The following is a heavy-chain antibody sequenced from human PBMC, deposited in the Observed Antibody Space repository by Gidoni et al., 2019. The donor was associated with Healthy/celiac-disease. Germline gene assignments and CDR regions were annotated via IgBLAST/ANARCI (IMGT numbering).Heavy chain of an antibody. CDR1: GYTFTSYD. CDR2: MNPNSGNT. Sequence: QVQLVQSGAEVKKPGASVKVSCKASGYTFTSYDINWVRQATGQGLEWMGWMNPNSGNTGYAQKFQGRVTMTRNTSISTAYMELSSLRSEDTAVYYCARGRKTKIVVVPAAMGGFDPWGQGTLVTVSS. CDR3: ARGRKTKIVVVPAAMGGFDP. V-gene: IGHV1-8*01. J-gene: IGHJ5*02. D-gene: IGHD2-2*01.